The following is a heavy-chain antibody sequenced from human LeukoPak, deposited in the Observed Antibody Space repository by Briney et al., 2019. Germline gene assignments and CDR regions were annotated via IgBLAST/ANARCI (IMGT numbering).Heavy chain of an antibody. Sequence: GGSLRLSCAASGFNFDDYVMTWVRQAPGKGLEWVSGINWNGGSRGYADSVKGRFTISRDNAKNSLYLQMNSLRAEDTAVYYCARDVTERTKYCSGGSCYSGFGYWGQGTLVTVSS. CDR1: GFNFDDYV. CDR2: INWNGGSR. CDR3: ARDVTERTKYCSGGSCYSGFGY. V-gene: IGHV3-20*04. J-gene: IGHJ4*02. D-gene: IGHD2-15*01.